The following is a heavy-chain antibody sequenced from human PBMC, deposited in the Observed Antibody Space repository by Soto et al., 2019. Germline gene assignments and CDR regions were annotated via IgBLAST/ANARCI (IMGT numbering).Heavy chain of an antibody. D-gene: IGHD6-13*01. J-gene: IGHJ6*02. CDR1: GFTLTSYG. CDR2: ISNDGRNK. V-gene: IGHV3-30*18. CDR3: AKDYSTWCMDV. Sequence: PGGSLRLSCAASGFTLTSYGMHWVRQAPGKGLEWVAVISNDGRNKYYADSVKGRFIISRDNSKNTLYLQMNSLRAEDTAVYYCAKDYSTWCMDVWGQGTTVTVSS.